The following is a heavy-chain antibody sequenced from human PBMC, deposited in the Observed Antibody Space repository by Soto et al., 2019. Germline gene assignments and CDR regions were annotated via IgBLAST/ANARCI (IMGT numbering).Heavy chain of an antibody. CDR1: GFTFDDYA. J-gene: IGHJ4*02. CDR2: ISWNSGSI. D-gene: IGHD3-9*01. V-gene: IGHV3-9*01. Sequence: EVQLVESGGGLVQPGRSLRLSCAASGFTFDDYAMHWVRQAPGKGLEWVSGISWNSGSIGYADSVKGRFTISRDNAKNSLYLQMNSLRAEDTALYYCAKDIGGMYYDILTGGDIDYWGQGTLVTVSS. CDR3: AKDIGGMYYDILTGGDIDY.